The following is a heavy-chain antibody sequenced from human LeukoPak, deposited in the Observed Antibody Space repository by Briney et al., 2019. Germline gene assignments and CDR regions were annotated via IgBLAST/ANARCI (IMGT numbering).Heavy chain of an antibody. J-gene: IGHJ4*02. V-gene: IGHV3-72*01. CDR2: TGNKANTYTT. CDR1: GVTVSTNH. Sequence: GGSLRLSCAASGVTVSTNHMSWVRQAPGKGLEWLGRTGNKANTYTTEYAASVKGRFSISRDDSKNSLYLQMNSLKIEDTAFYYCTTGRTGTLYYWGQGTLVTVSS. CDR3: TTGRTGTLYY. D-gene: IGHD1-14*01.